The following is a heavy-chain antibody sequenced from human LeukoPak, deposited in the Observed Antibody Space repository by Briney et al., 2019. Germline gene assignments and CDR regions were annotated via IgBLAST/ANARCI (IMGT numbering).Heavy chain of an antibody. D-gene: IGHD3-10*01. J-gene: IGHJ4*02. CDR3: AELTSMVEQY. V-gene: IGHV3-7*05. CDR2: IQKDGNGI. CDR1: GFTFSASW. Sequence: GGSLRLSCAASGFTFSASWMSWVRQAPGRGLEWVANIQKDGNGIAYVDSVKGRFTISRDNAKNSLFLQMTSLTAADTAVYFCAELTSMVEQYWGQGTLVTVSS.